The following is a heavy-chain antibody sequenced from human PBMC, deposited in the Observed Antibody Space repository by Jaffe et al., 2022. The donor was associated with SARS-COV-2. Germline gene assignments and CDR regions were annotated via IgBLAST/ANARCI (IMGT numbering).Heavy chain of an antibody. D-gene: IGHD3-10*01. Sequence: QVQLQESGPGLVKPSGTLSLTCAVSGGSISSSNWWSWVRQPPGKGLEWIGEIYHSGSTNYNPSLKSRVTISVDKSKNQFSLKLSSVTAADTAVYYCARLATVWFGDSYYYYGMDVWGQGTTVTVSS. CDR2: IYHSGST. CDR3: ARLATVWFGDSYYYYGMDV. CDR1: GGSISSSNW. J-gene: IGHJ6*02. V-gene: IGHV4-4*02.